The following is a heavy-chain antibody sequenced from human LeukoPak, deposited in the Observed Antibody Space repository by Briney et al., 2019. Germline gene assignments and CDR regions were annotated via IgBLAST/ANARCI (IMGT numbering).Heavy chain of an antibody. CDR2: VGYDGGP. Sequence: SETPSLTCTVSDGSITSLNRYWGWIRQPPGKGLEWLGSVGYDGGPYHNPSLTSRVTMSIDSSRNQFSLRLTSVTAADTAVYYCARVSECSSSSCFTSWFDPWGQGTLVTVSS. V-gene: IGHV4-39*07. CDR3: ARVSECSSSSCFTSWFDP. J-gene: IGHJ5*02. CDR1: DGSITSLNRY. D-gene: IGHD2-2*02.